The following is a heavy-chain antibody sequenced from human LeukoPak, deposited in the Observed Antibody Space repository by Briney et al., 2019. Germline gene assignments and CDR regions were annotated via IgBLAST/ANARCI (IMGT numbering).Heavy chain of an antibody. Sequence: PGGSLRLSCAASGFTFSSYGMHWVRQAPGKGLEWVAVISYDGSNKYYADSVKGRFTISRDNSKNTLYLQMNSLRAEDTAVYYCVRSGLEYFQYWGQGTLVTVSS. D-gene: IGHD2-15*01. V-gene: IGHV3-30*03. CDR1: GFTFSSYG. CDR2: ISYDGSNK. CDR3: VRSGLEYFQY. J-gene: IGHJ1*01.